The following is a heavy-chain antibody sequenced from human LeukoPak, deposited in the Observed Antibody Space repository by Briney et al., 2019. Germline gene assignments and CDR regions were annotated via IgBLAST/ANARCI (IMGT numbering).Heavy chain of an antibody. J-gene: IGHJ4*02. CDR3: ARAYYDIFNGYYYFDS. CDR2: IYYSGST. D-gene: IGHD3-9*01. CDR1: SGSISSGDYY. V-gene: IGHV4-30-4*01. Sequence: SQTLSLTCTVSSGSISSGDYYWSWIRQPPGKGLEWIAYIYYSGSTYYNPSLKSRVTISQDTSKNQFSLKLRSVSAADTGVYYCARAYYDIFNGYYYFDSWGQGTLVTVSS.